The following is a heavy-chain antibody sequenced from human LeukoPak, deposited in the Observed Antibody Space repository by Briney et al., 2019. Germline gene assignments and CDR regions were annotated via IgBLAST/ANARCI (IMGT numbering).Heavy chain of an antibody. V-gene: IGHV3-21*01. CDR3: ARDPVDCSGGSCYGHDY. D-gene: IGHD2-15*01. Sequence: GGSLRLSCAASGFTFSSYGMSWVRQAPGKGLEWVSSISSSSSYIYYADSVKGRFTISRDNAKNSLYLQMNSLRAEDTAVYYCARDPVDCSGGSCYGHDYWGQGTLVTVSS. J-gene: IGHJ4*02. CDR2: ISSSSSYI. CDR1: GFTFSSYG.